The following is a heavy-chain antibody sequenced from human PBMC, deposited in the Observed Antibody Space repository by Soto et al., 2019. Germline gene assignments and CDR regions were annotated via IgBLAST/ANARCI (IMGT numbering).Heavy chain of an antibody. V-gene: IGHV3-33*01. D-gene: IGHD3-3*01. CDR2: IWYDGSNK. CDR3: ATTYYDFWSGPNPYYYYGMDV. Sequence: PGGSLRLSCAASGFTFSSYGMHWVRQAPGKGLEWVAVIWYDGSNKYYADSVKGRFTISRDNPKNTLYLQMNSLRAEDTAVYYCATTYYDFWSGPNPYYYYGMDVWGQGTTVTVSS. CDR1: GFTFSSYG. J-gene: IGHJ6*02.